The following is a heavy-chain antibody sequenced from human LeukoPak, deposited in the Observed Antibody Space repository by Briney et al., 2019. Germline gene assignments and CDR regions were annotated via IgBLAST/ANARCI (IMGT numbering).Heavy chain of an antibody. CDR2: INAGNGNT. V-gene: IGHV1-3*01. J-gene: IGHJ4*02. Sequence: ASVKVSCKASGYTFTGYYMHWVRQAPGQGLGWMGWINAGNGNTKYSQKFQGRVTITRDTSASTAYMELSSLRSEDTAVYYSARDQYSSSWYPSGFDYWGQGTLVTVSS. D-gene: IGHD6-13*01. CDR3: ARDQYSSSWYPSGFDY. CDR1: GYTFTGYY.